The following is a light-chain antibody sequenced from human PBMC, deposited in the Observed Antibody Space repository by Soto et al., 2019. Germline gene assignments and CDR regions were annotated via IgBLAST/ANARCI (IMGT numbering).Light chain of an antibody. CDR1: SSDIGAYNY. CDR3: SSYSSSSTLEV. CDR2: DVV. J-gene: IGLJ2*01. Sequence: QSALTQPASVSGFPGQSITISCTGTSSDIGAYNYVSWYQQYPGKAPKLMIYDVVNRPSGVSNRFSGSKSGNTASLTISGLQAEDEADYYCSSYSSSSTLEVFGGGTKVTVL. V-gene: IGLV2-14*01.